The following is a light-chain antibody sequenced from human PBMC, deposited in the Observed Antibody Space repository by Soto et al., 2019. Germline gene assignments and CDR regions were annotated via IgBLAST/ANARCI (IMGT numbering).Light chain of an antibody. CDR2: WAT. V-gene: IGKV4-1*01. Sequence: DIVMTQSPDSLAVSLGERATINCKSSQSVLYSSNNNNYLAWYQQKPGQPPKLLIYWATARESGVPDRFSGSGSETDFTLTISSMQAEDAAVYYCQQYYSLPLTFGPGTKVDIK. CDR3: QQYYSLPLT. CDR1: QSVLYSSNNNNY. J-gene: IGKJ3*01.